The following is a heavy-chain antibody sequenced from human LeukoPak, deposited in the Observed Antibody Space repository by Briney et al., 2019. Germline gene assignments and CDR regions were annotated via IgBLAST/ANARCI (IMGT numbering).Heavy chain of an antibody. CDR3: ATLTGTTHGAKAFDY. Sequence: ASVKVSCKGSGYTLTELSMHWVRQAPGKGLEWMGGFDPEDGETIYAQKFQGRVTMTEDTSTDTAYMELSSLRSEDTAVYYCATLTGTTHGAKAFDYWGQGTLVTVSS. D-gene: IGHD1-20*01. CDR1: GYTLTELS. J-gene: IGHJ4*02. CDR2: FDPEDGET. V-gene: IGHV1-24*01.